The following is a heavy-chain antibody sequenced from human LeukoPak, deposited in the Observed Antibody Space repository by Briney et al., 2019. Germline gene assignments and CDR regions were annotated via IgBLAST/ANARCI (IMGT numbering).Heavy chain of an antibody. CDR3: ARHSYVYQIQGAFDI. D-gene: IGHD6-13*01. J-gene: IGHJ3*02. V-gene: IGHV5-51*01. CDR2: IYPGGSDT. Sequence: KSGESLKISCKGSGYSFTGYWIGWVRQMPGKGLEWMGIIYPGGSDTRYSPSFQGQVTISADKSTSTAYLQWSSLKASDTAMYYCARHSYVYQIQGAFDIWGQGTMVTVSS. CDR1: GYSFTGYW.